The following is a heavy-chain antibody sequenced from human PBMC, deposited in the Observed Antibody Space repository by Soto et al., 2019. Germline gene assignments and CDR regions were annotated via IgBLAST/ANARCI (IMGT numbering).Heavy chain of an antibody. J-gene: IGHJ3*01. V-gene: IGHV3-48*03. Sequence: PGGPLRLSCAASGFTFSSSEMYWVRQAPGKGLEWVSYIHPSGQPIFYADSVKGRFTISRDNAKNSLYLQMSSLRADDSAVYYCARRASRWGQGTMVTVSS. CDR3: ARRASR. CDR1: GFTFSSSE. D-gene: IGHD1-26*01. CDR2: IHPSGQPI.